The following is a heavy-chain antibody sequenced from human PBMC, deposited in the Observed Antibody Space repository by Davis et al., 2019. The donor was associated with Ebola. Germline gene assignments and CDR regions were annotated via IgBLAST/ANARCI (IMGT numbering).Heavy chain of an antibody. CDR1: GFTFSYYA. J-gene: IGHJ4*02. V-gene: IGHV3-23*01. CDR2: IGGGSGGRT. CDR3: ARDPGDLRSTLDY. Sequence: PGGSLRLSCGASGFTFSYYAMSWVRQAPGKGLEWVSAIGGGSGGRTHYADSVKGRFTISRDNSKSTLYLQLNSLRAEDTAVYYCARDPGDLRSTLDYWGQGTLVTVSS. D-gene: IGHD1-14*01.